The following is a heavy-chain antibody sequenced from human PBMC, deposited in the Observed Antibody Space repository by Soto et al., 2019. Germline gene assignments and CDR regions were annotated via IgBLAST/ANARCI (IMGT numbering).Heavy chain of an antibody. J-gene: IGHJ6*02. CDR2: IIPIFGTA. CDR1: GGTFSSYA. V-gene: IGHV1-69*13. CDR3: ARLTITMVRGVIPLYYYYGMDV. D-gene: IGHD3-10*01. Sequence: GASVKVSCKASGGTFSSYAISWVRQAPGQGLEWMGGIIPIFGTANYAQKFQGRVTIPADESTSTAYMELSSLRSEDTAVYYCARLTITMVRGVIPLYYYYGMDVWGQGTTVTVSS.